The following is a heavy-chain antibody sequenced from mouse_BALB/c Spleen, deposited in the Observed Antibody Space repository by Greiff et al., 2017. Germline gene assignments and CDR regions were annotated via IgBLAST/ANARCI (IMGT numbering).Heavy chain of an antibody. V-gene: IGHV3-2*02. CDR3: ARSGYYGSSYRYFDV. Sequence: EVKLVESGPGLVKPSQSLSLTCTVTGYSITSDYAWNWIRQFPGNKLEWMGYISYSGSTSYNPSLKSRISITRDTSKNQFFLQLNSVTTEDTATYYCARSGYYGSSYRYFDVWGAGTTVTVSS. CDR2: ISYSGST. J-gene: IGHJ1*01. D-gene: IGHD1-1*01. CDR1: GYSITSDYA.